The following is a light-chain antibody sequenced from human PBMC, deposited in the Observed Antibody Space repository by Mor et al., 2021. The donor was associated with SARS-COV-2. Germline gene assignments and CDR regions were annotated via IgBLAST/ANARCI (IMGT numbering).Light chain of an antibody. V-gene: IGLV1-44*01. Sequence: ASQTTRQVFLISGSGSSSNIGANSVNWYQQFPGMAPKLLIYANTQRPSGVPDRFSGSKSGTSASLAVRGLQAEDEAEFYCAVWDDSLNAFVFGPG. CDR1: SSNIGANS. CDR3: AVWDDSLNAFV. J-gene: IGLJ1*01. CDR2: ANT.